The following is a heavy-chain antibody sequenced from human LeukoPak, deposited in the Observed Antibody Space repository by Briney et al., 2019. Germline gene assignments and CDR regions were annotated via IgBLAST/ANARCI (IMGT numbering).Heavy chain of an antibody. CDR1: GDSISSYY. D-gene: IGHD1-1*01. CDR3: ARGEDWKSTTFDY. V-gene: IGHV4-59*01. Sequence: SETLSLTCTVSGDSISSYYWSWTRQPPGKGLEWIGYISYTGTTNYNPSLKSRVTISVDTSKSQFSLKLSSVTAADTAVYYCARGEDWKSTTFDYWGQGTLVTVSS. CDR2: ISYTGTT. J-gene: IGHJ4*02.